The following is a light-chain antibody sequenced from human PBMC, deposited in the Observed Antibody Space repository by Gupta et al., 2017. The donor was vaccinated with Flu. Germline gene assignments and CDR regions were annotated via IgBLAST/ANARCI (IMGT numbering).Light chain of an antibody. CDR2: AAS. CDR1: QSIRTY. CDR3: QQSYGNPRR. J-gene: IGKJ1*01. Sequence: DIQMTQSPSSLSASVGDRVTITCRASQSIRTYLNWYQGKPGKAPKLLIYAASSVQTGVPSRFSGTGSGTXFTLTIXSLQPEDFPTNYFQQSYGNPRRFGXGTKVEV. V-gene: IGKV1-39*01.